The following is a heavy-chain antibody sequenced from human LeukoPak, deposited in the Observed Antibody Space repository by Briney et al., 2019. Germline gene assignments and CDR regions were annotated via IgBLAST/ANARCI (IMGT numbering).Heavy chain of an antibody. V-gene: IGHV3-48*01. CDR3: AREPVYYYYIDV. Sequence: GGSLRLSCAASGFTFSNYGMNWVRQAPGKGLEWVSYISGGGTTIYYADSVKGRFTISRDSAKDSLDLQMNSLRAEDTAVYYCAREPVYYYYIDVWGKGTTVTVSS. CDR1: GFTFSNYG. CDR2: ISGGGTTI. J-gene: IGHJ6*03.